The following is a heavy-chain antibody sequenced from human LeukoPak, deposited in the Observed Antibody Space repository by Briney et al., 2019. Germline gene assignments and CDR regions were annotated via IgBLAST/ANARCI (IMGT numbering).Heavy chain of an antibody. Sequence: ASVKVSCKTSGYTFTNYYMHWVRQAPGQGPEWMGITRPSSGRTSYPQKFQGRVTMTWDMSTSTFYMELSSLTSDDTAVYYCAGEGPETYNFGFRGQGTLVTGSS. V-gene: IGHV1-46*01. CDR1: GYTFTNYY. J-gene: IGHJ4*02. D-gene: IGHD1-14*01. CDR3: AGEGPETYNFGF. CDR2: TRPSSGRT.